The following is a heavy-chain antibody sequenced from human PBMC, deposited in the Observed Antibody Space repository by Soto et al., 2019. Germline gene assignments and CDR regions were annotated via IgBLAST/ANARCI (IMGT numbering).Heavy chain of an antibody. J-gene: IGHJ4*02. CDR2: ISGSGGST. CDR1: GFTFSDYA. D-gene: IGHD3-22*01. V-gene: IGHV3-23*01. Sequence: EVQLLESGGGLVQPGGSLRLSCAASGFTFSDYAMSWVRQAPGKGLEWVSAISGSGGSTYYADSVKGRFTISRDNSKNTLYLQRNSRRAEDTAIYDWAKEQTYYYDSSGYIWGQGTLVTVSS. CDR3: AKEQTYYYDSSGYI.